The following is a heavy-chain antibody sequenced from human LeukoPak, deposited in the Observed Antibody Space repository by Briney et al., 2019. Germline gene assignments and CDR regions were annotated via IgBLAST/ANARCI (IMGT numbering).Heavy chain of an antibody. CDR3: ARVPHDIVVVVAATPDY. J-gene: IGHJ4*02. Sequence: PGGSLRLSCAASGVMFPSYWMTWVRQAPGEGLEWVANIKQDGREKFFVDSVKGRFTISRDNAKNSLYLQMNSLRAEDTAVYYCARVPHDIVVVVAATPDYWGQGTRVTVSS. V-gene: IGHV3-7*02. CDR1: GVMFPSYW. D-gene: IGHD2-15*01. CDR2: IKQDGREK.